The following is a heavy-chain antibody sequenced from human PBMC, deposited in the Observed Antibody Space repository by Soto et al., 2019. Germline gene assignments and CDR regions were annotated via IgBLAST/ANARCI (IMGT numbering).Heavy chain of an antibody. CDR2: ISFGGGYST. Sequence: PGGSLRLSCAVSGFTFSRYAMSWVRQAPGKGLEWISSISFGGGYSTYYADSVKGRVTISRDNSKNILYLQMNGLRAEDTAKYHCAKSWFPDGCHNHLIGSWAQGTLVTVSS. CDR1: GFTFSRYA. V-gene: IGHV3-23*01. J-gene: IGHJ5*02. D-gene: IGHD3-9*01. CDR3: AKSWFPDGCHNHLIGS.